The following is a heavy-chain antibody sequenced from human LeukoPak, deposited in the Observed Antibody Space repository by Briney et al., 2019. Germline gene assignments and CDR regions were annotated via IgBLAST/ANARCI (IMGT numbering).Heavy chain of an antibody. CDR2: IYYSGST. V-gene: IGHV4-59*01. Sequence: PSETLSLTCTVSGGSISSYYWSWIRHPPGKGLEWIWYIYYSGSTNYNPSLKSRVTISVDTSKNQFSLKLSSVTAADTAVYYCARGGSWIDFDYWGQGTLVTVSS. CDR3: ARGGSWIDFDY. D-gene: IGHD1-26*01. CDR1: GGSISSYY. J-gene: IGHJ4*02.